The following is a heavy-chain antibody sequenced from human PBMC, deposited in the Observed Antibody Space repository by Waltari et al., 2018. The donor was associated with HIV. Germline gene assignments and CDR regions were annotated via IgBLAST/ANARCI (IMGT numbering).Heavy chain of an antibody. CDR1: GFPFSNAW. CDR3: RTSSDYGDPPVDY. CDR2: IKSKSDCGTT. Sequence: EVQLVESGGGLVKPGGSLRLSCAASGFPFSNAWISWVRQAPGKGLEWVGRIKSKSDCGTTYAAPVKGRFIISRNDSKNMLYLQMKSLKTEDTAVYYCRTSSDYGDPPVDYWGQGTLVTVSS. D-gene: IGHD4-17*01. V-gene: IGHV3-15*01. J-gene: IGHJ4*02.